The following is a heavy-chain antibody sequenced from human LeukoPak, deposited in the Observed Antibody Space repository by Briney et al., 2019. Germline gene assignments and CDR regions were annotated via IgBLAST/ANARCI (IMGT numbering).Heavy chain of an antibody. V-gene: IGHV3-21*04. D-gene: IGHD3-10*01. Sequence: GGSLRLACEASGFTFRTHSMNWVRQAPGKGLEWVLSITKSSTYVYYADSVKGRFTISRDNANNSLFLQMNNLGVDDTGVYYCARGSGVHVWGQGTLVIVSS. J-gene: IGHJ4*02. CDR3: ARGSGVHV. CDR1: GFTFRTHS. CDR2: ITKSSTYV.